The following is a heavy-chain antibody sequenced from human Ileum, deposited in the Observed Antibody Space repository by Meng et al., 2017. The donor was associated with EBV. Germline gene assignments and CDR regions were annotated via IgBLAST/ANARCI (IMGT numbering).Heavy chain of an antibody. D-gene: IGHD6-19*01. V-gene: IGHV4-4*02. CDR2: IYHSGST. J-gene: IGHJ4*02. CDR1: GGSISSSNW. Sequence: QVQLLEAGPGPVKPSGTLSPPCAVSGGSISSSNWWSWVRQPPGKGLEWIGEIYHSGSTNYNPSLKSRVTISVDKSKNQFSLNLSSVTAADTAVYYCARVGQWLPIDYWGQGTLVTVSS. CDR3: ARVGQWLPIDY.